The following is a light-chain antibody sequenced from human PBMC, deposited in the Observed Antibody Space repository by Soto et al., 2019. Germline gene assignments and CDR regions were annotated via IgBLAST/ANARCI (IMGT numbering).Light chain of an antibody. CDR3: SSFTSTSTYV. J-gene: IGLJ1*01. Sequence: QSALTQPASVSGSPGQSITISCTGTSSDVGACYCVSWYQQHPGKAPKLMIYEVNSRPSGVSNRFSGSKSGNTASLTISGLQAEDEGDYYCSSFTSTSTYVFGTGTKLTVL. CDR2: EVN. V-gene: IGLV2-14*01. CDR1: SSDVGACYC.